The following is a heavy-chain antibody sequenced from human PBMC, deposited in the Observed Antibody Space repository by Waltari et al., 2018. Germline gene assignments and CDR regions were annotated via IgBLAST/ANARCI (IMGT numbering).Heavy chain of an antibody. Sequence: VHLQESGPGLVKPSETLSLTCGVSDYSIRSGYFWGWIRQPPGKGLEWIGSWYRSGSTYYNPSLQSRVTISADTSKNQFSLNLTSVTAADTAVYYCARLSSSWYLGDYFYYGVDVWGQGATVTVSS. J-gene: IGHJ6*01. D-gene: IGHD6-13*01. CDR1: DYSIRSGYF. V-gene: IGHV4-38-2*01. CDR2: WYRSGST. CDR3: ARLSSSWYLGDYFYYGVDV.